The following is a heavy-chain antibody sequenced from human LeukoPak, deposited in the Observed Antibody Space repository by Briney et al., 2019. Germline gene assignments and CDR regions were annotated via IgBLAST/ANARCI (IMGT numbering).Heavy chain of an antibody. CDR3: ARGRTFDN. CDR1: GGSISSYY. Sequence: ETLCLTCTVSGGSISSYYWSWIRQPPGKGLEWIGNIYDRGTTKYNHSLKSRVTISVDTSKNQFSLRLSSVTAADTAVYYCARGRTFDNWGQGTLVSASS. CDR2: IYDRGTT. V-gene: IGHV4-59*01. J-gene: IGHJ4*02.